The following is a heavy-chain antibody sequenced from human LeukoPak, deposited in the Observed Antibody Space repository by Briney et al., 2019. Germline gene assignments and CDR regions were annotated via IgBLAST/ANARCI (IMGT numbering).Heavy chain of an antibody. CDR1: EFTFSSYS. CDR3: ARKGSYYDSSGPSRYYYYYMDV. D-gene: IGHD3-22*01. CDR2: ISSSSSYI. J-gene: IGHJ6*03. Sequence: GGSLRLSCAASEFTFSSYSMNWVRQAPGKGLEWVSSISSSSSYIYYADSVKGRFTISRDNAKNSLYLQMNSLRAEDTAVYYCARKGSYYDSSGPSRYYYYYMDVWGKGTTVTVSS. V-gene: IGHV3-21*01.